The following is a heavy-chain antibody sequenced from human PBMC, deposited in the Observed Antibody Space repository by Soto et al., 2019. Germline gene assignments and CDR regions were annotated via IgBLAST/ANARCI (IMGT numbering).Heavy chain of an antibody. D-gene: IGHD3-3*01. J-gene: IGHJ5*02. CDR2: IYHSGST. CDR1: GYSISSGYY. CDR3: ARDFSGRITIFGVAPGPWFDP. V-gene: IGHV4-38-2*02. Sequence: SETLSLTCAVSGYSISSGYYWGWIRQPPGKGLEWIGSIYHSGSTYYNPSLKSRVTISVDTSKNQFSLKLSSVTAADTAVYYCARDFSGRITIFGVAPGPWFDPWGPGTLLTVSS.